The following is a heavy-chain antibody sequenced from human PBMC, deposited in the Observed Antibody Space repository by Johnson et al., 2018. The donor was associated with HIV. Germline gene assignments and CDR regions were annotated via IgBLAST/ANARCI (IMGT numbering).Heavy chain of an antibody. Sequence: QVQLVESGGGVVQPGRSQRLSCAASGFPFRDSAMHWVRQAPGKGMEWVAVILFDGVYKHYAESVKGRFTISRDNSKNTLYLQMNSLRGEDTAVYYCARGPTPLARFGVAAKPNDGFDIWGQGTMVTVSS. CDR3: ARGPTPLARFGVAAKPNDGFDI. D-gene: IGHD3-3*01. J-gene: IGHJ3*02. CDR2: ILFDGVYK. CDR1: GFPFRDSA. V-gene: IGHV3-30-3*01.